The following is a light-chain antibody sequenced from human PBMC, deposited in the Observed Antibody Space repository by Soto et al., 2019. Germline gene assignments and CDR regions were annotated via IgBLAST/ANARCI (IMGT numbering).Light chain of an antibody. CDR1: TSDVGGYNY. CDR2: DVS. J-gene: IGLJ1*01. CDR3: SSYTSSTTTYD. V-gene: IGLV2-14*01. Sequence: QSALTQPSSVFGSPGQSITFSCTGTTSDVGGYNYVSWFQQHPGKAPKLIIYDVSDRPSGVSNRFSGSKSGNTASLTISGLQAEDEADYFCSSYTSSTTTYDFGTGTKVTVL.